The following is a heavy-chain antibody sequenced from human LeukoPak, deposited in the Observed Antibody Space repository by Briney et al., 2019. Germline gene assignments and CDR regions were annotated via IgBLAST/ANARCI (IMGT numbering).Heavy chain of an antibody. D-gene: IGHD6-19*01. J-gene: IGHJ4*02. CDR2: IIPIYGTA. CDR3: ARRESPPRGSGWYQKGYYYFDY. V-gene: IGHV1-69*13. Sequence: ASVKVSCKASGGTFSSYAISWVRQAPGQGLEWMGGIIPIYGTANYAQKFQGRVTITADESTSTAYMELSSLRSEDTTVYYRARRESPPRGSGWYQKGYYYFDYWGQGTLVTVSS. CDR1: GGTFSSYA.